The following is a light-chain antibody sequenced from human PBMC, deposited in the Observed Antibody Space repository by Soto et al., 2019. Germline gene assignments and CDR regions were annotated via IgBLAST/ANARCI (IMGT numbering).Light chain of an antibody. CDR2: DAS. Sequence: EIVLTQSPAILSLSPGERATFSCRASQSVSRNLDWYQHKPGQTPRLLIYDASNRATGIPVRFSGSGSGTDFPLTISSLEPEDVAVYYCQQRSNGLSFGPGTKVDIK. CDR3: QQRSNGLS. J-gene: IGKJ3*01. V-gene: IGKV3-11*01. CDR1: QSVSRN.